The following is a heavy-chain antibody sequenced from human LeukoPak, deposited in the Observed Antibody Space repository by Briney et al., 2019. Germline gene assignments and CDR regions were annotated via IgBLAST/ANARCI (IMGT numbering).Heavy chain of an antibody. Sequence: PGGSLRLSCAASGFTFSSYGMHWVRQAPGKGLEWVAVIWYDGSNKYYADSVKGRFTISRDNSKNTLYLQMNSLRAEDTAVYYCARDALDSSSWYYFDYWGQGTLVTVSS. D-gene: IGHD6-13*01. CDR2: IWYDGSNK. J-gene: IGHJ4*02. CDR1: GFTFSSYG. V-gene: IGHV3-33*01. CDR3: ARDALDSSSWYYFDY.